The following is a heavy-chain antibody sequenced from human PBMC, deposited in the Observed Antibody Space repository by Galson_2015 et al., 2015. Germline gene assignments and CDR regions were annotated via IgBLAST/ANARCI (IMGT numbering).Heavy chain of an antibody. CDR2: INHSGST. J-gene: IGHJ5*02. D-gene: IGHD6-13*01. V-gene: IGHV4-34*01. CDR3: ARGSKKQQLVRVPYNWFDP. Sequence: SETLSLTCAVYGGSFSGYYWSWIRQPPGKGLEWIGEINHSGSTNYNPSLKSRVTISVDTSKNQFSLKLSSVTAADTAVYYCARGSKKQQLVRVPYNWFDPWGQGTLVTVSS. CDR1: GGSFSGYY.